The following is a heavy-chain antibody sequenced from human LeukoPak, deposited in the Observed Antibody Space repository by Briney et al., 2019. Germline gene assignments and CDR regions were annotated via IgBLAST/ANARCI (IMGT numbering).Heavy chain of an antibody. J-gene: IGHJ3*02. CDR3: ASTSGPHYYDSSGYYGAFDI. D-gene: IGHD3-22*01. CDR2: IIPIFGTA. CDR1: GGTFSSYA. Sequence: SVKVSCKASGGTFSSYAISWVRQAPGQGLEWMGGIIPIFGTANCAQKFQGRVTITTDESTSTAYMELSSLRSEDTAVYYCASTSGPHYYDSSGYYGAFDIWGQGTMVTVSS. V-gene: IGHV1-69*05.